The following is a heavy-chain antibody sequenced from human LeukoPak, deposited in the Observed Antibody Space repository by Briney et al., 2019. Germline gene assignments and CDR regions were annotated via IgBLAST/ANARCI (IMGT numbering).Heavy chain of an antibody. CDR3: ASVGYSYGFDY. Sequence: PSETLSLTCAVYGGSFSGYYWSWIRQPPGKGLEWIGEINHSGSTNYNPSLKSRVTISVDTSKNQFSLKLSSVTAADTAVYYCASVGYSYGFDYWGQGTPVTVSS. CDR2: INHSGST. V-gene: IGHV4-34*01. J-gene: IGHJ4*02. CDR1: GGSFSGYY. D-gene: IGHD5-18*01.